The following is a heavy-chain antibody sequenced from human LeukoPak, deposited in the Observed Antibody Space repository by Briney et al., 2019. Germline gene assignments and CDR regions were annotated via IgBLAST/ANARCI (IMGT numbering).Heavy chain of an antibody. CDR1: EFTFSSYA. J-gene: IGHJ4*02. D-gene: IGHD2/OR15-2a*01. Sequence: GGSLRLSCAASEFTFSSYAMSWVRQAPGKGLEWVSVISGSGGSTYYADSVKGRFTISRDNSKNTLYLQMNSLRAEDTAVYFCAKAAPDTTYFDSWGQGTLVTVSS. V-gene: IGHV3-23*01. CDR2: ISGSGGST. CDR3: AKAAPDTTYFDS.